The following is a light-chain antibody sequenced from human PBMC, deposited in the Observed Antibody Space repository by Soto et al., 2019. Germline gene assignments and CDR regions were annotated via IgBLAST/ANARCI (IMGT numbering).Light chain of an antibody. CDR1: QSVSSK. J-gene: IGKJ1*01. CDR2: GAS. CDR3: QHYNNWPPGWT. Sequence: EIVMTQSPATLSVSPGVGATLSFRAIQSVSSKLAWYQQKPGQAPRLLIYGASTRATGIPARFSGSGSGTEFTLTISSLQSEDFALYYCQHYNNWPPGWTFGRGTKVDIK. V-gene: IGKV3-15*01.